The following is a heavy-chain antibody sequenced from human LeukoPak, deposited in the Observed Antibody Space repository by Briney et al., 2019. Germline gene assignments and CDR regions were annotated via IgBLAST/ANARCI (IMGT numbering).Heavy chain of an antibody. J-gene: IGHJ4*02. CDR1: GGTFSSYA. V-gene: IGHV1-3*02. CDR2: SNAGNGNT. Sequence: GASVKVSCKASGGTFSSYAISWVRQAPGQRLEWMGWSNAGNGNTKYSQEFQGRVTITRDTSASTAYMELSSLRSEDMAVYYCARGIAAAGLLYFDYWGQGTLVTVSS. D-gene: IGHD6-13*01. CDR3: ARGIAAAGLLYFDY.